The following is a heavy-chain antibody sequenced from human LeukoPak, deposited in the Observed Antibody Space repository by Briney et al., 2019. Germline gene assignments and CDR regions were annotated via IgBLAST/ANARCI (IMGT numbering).Heavy chain of an antibody. CDR1: GFTVSINY. Sequence: GGSLRLSCAASGFTVSINYMSWVRQAPGKGLEWVSVIYSGGRTDYADSVKGRFTISRDNSKNTQYPQMNSLRAEDTAVYYCAKDLSIHYDSRGFDPWGQGTLVTVSS. CDR3: AKDLSIHYDSRGFDP. CDR2: IYSGGRT. D-gene: IGHD3-22*01. J-gene: IGHJ5*02. V-gene: IGHV3-53*05.